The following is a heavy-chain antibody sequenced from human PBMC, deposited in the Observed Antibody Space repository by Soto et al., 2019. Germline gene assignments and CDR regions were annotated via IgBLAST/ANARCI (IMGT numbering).Heavy chain of an antibody. CDR2: ISVYNGNT. CDR1: GYTFDSHG. V-gene: IGHV1-18*01. D-gene: IGHD6-6*01. CDR3: ARVRRTARQSSDQYYYGMDV. Sequence: QVQLVQYGPEVKKPGASVKVSCRASGYTFDSHGISWVRQAPGQGLEWMGWISVYNGNTNYAQNFQCRVTKTTDTSTSTAYMALRSLRSDDTATFYCARVRRTARQSSDQYYYGMDVWGQGTTVTVSS. J-gene: IGHJ6*02.